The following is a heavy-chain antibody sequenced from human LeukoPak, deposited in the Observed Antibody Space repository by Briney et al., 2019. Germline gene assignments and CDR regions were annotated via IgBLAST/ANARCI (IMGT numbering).Heavy chain of an antibody. Sequence: PSETLSLTCTVSGGSISSYYWSWIRQPPGKGLEWIGYIYYSGSTNYNPSLKSRVTISVDTSKNRFSLKLSSVTAADTAVYYCARAYSSGWRVDYWGQGTLVTVSS. CDR3: ARAYSSGWRVDY. J-gene: IGHJ4*02. D-gene: IGHD6-19*01. V-gene: IGHV4-59*01. CDR2: IYYSGST. CDR1: GGSISSYY.